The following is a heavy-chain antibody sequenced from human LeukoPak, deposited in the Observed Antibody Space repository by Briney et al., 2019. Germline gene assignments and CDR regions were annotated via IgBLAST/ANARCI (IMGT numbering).Heavy chain of an antibody. J-gene: IGHJ4*02. CDR3: IATRY. CDR2: IKSKIDGGIT. CDR1: GFTFSNAW. Sequence: GGSLRLSCATSGFTFSNAWMDWVRQAPGKGLEWVGRIKSKIDGGITDYAAPVKGRFTISRDDSKDTLYLQMNSLKTEDTAVYYCIATRYWGQGTLVTVSS. V-gene: IGHV3-15*01.